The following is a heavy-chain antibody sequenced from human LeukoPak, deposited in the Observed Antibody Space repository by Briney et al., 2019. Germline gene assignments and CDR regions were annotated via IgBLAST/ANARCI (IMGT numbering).Heavy chain of an antibody. J-gene: IGHJ3*02. Sequence: ASVKVSCXASGGTFSSYAISWVRQAPGQGLEWMGGIIPIFGTANYAQKFQGRVTITADESTSTAYMELSSLRSEDTAVYYCARGRDGYNDAFDIWGQGTMVTVSS. V-gene: IGHV1-69*13. CDR2: IIPIFGTA. CDR1: GGTFSSYA. CDR3: ARGRDGYNDAFDI. D-gene: IGHD5-24*01.